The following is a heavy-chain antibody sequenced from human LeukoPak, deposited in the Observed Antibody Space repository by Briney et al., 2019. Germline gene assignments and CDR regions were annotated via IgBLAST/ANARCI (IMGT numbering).Heavy chain of an antibody. V-gene: IGHV3-30*18. CDR1: GFTFSSYG. J-gene: IGHJ4*02. CDR3: AKEKLPSGYSFLTDY. CDR2: ISYDGGNK. Sequence: PGGSLRLSCAASGFTFSSYGMHWVRQAPGKGLEWVAVISYDGGNKYYADSVKGRFTISRDNSKNTLYLQMNSLRAEDTAVYYCAKEKLPSGYSFLTDYWGQGTLVTVSS. D-gene: IGHD5-18*01.